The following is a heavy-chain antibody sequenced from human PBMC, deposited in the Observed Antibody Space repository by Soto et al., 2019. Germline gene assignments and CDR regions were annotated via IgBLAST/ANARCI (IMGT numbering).Heavy chain of an antibody. Sequence: ASVKVSCKASGYTFTGYYVHWVRQAPGQGLEWMGWINPNSGDTYLAQRFQGRVTMNRDTSIGTAYMELRGLTSDDTAEYYCAKGGAIVAAGTRAYLYNAMDVWGQGTTVTVSS. CDR2: INPNSGDT. J-gene: IGHJ6*02. CDR3: AKGGAIVAAGTRAYLYNAMDV. V-gene: IGHV1-2*02. D-gene: IGHD1-26*01. CDR1: GYTFTGYY.